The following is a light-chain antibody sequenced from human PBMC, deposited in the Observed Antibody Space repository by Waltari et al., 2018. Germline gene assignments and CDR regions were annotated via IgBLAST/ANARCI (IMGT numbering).Light chain of an antibody. V-gene: IGKV1-6*01. CDR2: GAS. Sequence: ALRMTQSPSSLSASVGDRVTITCRASQGIGNHLGWYQHKPGKAPKVLIYGASTLESGVPSRFSGSGSGTDFTLTISSLQPEDFATYYCLQDFNYPRSFGQGTKLALK. CDR3: LQDFNYPRS. J-gene: IGKJ2*03. CDR1: QGIGNH.